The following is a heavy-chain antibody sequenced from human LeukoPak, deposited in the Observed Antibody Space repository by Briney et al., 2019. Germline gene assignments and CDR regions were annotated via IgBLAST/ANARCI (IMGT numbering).Heavy chain of an antibody. D-gene: IGHD1-20*01. Sequence: GGSLRLSCAASGFTFSNYMMHWVRQAPGKGLVWVSRIKSDGITITYADSVKGRSTISRDNAKNTLYLQMNSLRAEDTAVYYCLRDLNWSLDQWGQGTLVTVSS. V-gene: IGHV3-74*01. CDR2: IKSDGITI. CDR1: GFTFSNYM. CDR3: LRDLNWSLDQ. J-gene: IGHJ4*02.